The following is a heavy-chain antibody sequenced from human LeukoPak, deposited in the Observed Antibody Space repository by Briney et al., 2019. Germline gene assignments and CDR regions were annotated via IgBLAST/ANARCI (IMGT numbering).Heavy chain of an antibody. CDR3: ARGVAARPVYYYYYMDV. Sequence: QSGGSLRLSCAASGFTFDDYGMSRVRQAPGKGLEWVSGINWNGGSTGYADSVKGRFTISRDNAKNSLYLQMNSLRAEDTALYYCARGVAARPVYYYYYMDVWGKGTTVTVSS. J-gene: IGHJ6*03. V-gene: IGHV3-20*04. D-gene: IGHD6-6*01. CDR1: GFTFDDYG. CDR2: INWNGGST.